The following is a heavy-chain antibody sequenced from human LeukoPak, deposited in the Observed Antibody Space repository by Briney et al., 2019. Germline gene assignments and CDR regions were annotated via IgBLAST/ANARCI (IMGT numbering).Heavy chain of an antibody. J-gene: IGHJ4*02. CDR3: ARDSRNYYGSGSYWSFDY. Sequence: SETLSLTCTVSGGSISSNNYYWGWIRQPPGKGLEWIGSIDYSGSTYYNPSLKSRVTISVDTSKNQFSLKLNSVTAADTAVYYCARDSRNYYGSGSYWSFDYWGQGTLVTVSS. CDR2: IDYSGST. CDR1: GGSISSNNYY. V-gene: IGHV4-39*07. D-gene: IGHD3-10*01.